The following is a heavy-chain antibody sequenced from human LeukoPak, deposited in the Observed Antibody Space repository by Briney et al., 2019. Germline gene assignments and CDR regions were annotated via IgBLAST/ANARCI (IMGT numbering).Heavy chain of an antibody. V-gene: IGHV4-61*02. CDR3: AREKLLNYFDY. D-gene: IGHD1-26*01. CDR1: GGSISSGSYY. J-gene: IGHJ4*02. Sequence: PSETLSLTCTVSGGSISSGSYYWSWIRQPAGKGLEWIGRIYTSGSTNYNPSLKSRVTISVDTSKNQFSLKLSSVTAADTAVYHCAREKLLNYFDYWGQGTLVTVSS. CDR2: IYTSGST.